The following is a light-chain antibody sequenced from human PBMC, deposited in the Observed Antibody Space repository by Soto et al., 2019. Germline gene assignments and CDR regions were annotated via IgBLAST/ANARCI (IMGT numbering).Light chain of an antibody. CDR3: GTWDSNLRGADV. Sequence: QSVLTQPPSVSAAPGQKVTISCSGSRSNIGNNFVSWYQQAPGAAPKLLIYDNDKRPSEIPDRFTGSKSGTSATLDITGLQTGDEADYFCGTWDSNLRGADVFGTGTKLTVL. V-gene: IGLV1-51*01. J-gene: IGLJ1*01. CDR2: DND. CDR1: RSNIGNNF.